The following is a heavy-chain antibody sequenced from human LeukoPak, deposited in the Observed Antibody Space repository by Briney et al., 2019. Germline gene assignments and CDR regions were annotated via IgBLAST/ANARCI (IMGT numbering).Heavy chain of an antibody. Sequence: SETLSLTCTVSGGSISSSSYYWGWIRQPPGKGLEWIGSIYYSGSTYYNPSLKSRVTISVDTSKTQFSLKLSSVTAADTAVYYCARHKAMAGISFFYFDYWGQGTLVTVSS. J-gene: IGHJ4*02. V-gene: IGHV4-39*01. CDR2: IYYSGST. CDR1: GGSISSSSYY. D-gene: IGHD6-19*01. CDR3: ARHKAMAGISFFYFDY.